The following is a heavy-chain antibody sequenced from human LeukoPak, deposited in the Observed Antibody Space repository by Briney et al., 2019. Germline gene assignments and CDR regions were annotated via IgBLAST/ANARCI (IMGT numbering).Heavy chain of an antibody. CDR3: ARVGLYYYYMDV. V-gene: IGHV4-30-2*01. CDR1: GGSISSGGYY. CDR2: IYHSGST. J-gene: IGHJ6*03. Sequence: SQTLSLTCTVSGGSISSGGYYWSWIRQPPGKGLVWIGYIYHSGSTYYNPSLKSRVTISVDRSKNQFSLKLSPVTAADTAVYYCARVGLYYYYMDVWGKGTTVTVSS.